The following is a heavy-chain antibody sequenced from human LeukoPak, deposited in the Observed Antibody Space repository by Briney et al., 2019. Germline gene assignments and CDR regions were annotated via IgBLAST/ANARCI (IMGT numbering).Heavy chain of an antibody. CDR1: GVSFSTSW. CDR3: ATLSGDVTTFDY. D-gene: IGHD7-27*01. CDR2: INKDGSER. J-gene: IGHJ4*02. V-gene: IGHV3-7*01. Sequence: GGSLRLSCAASGVSFSTSWMAWVRQAPGKGLEWVSNINKDGSERYLDSVKGRFTVSRDNAKNLLYLQMNGPRAEDTAVYYCATLSGDVTTFDYWGQGILVTVSS.